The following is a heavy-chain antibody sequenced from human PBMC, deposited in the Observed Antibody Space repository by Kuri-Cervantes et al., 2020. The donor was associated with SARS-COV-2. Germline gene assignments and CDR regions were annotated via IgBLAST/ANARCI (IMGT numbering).Heavy chain of an antibody. CDR3: AKSGRQYDV. CDR2: IRYDGSNN. V-gene: IGHV3-30*02. Sequence: GESLKISCAASGFTFSSYGMHWVRQAPGKGLEWVAFIRYDGSNNYYADSVKGRFTISRDNSKNTLYLQMNSLRVEDTAVYYCAKSGRQYDVWGQGTMVTVSS. CDR1: GFTFSSYG. D-gene: IGHD3-10*01. J-gene: IGHJ3*01.